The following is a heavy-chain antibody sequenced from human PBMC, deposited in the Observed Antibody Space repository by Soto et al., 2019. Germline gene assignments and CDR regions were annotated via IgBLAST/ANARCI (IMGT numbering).Heavy chain of an antibody. V-gene: IGHV4-61*01. D-gene: IGHD3-16*01. CDR3: ARDWGPYWFDP. Sequence: ETLSLTCTVSGGSLSGGSYYWNWIRQPPGKQMEWIGYIYDSGATKYNPSLKSRVTISQDTSKNQFSLKMNSVTPSDTAVYYCARDWGPYWFDPWGQGILVTVSS. CDR2: IYDSGAT. J-gene: IGHJ5*02. CDR1: GGSLSGGSYY.